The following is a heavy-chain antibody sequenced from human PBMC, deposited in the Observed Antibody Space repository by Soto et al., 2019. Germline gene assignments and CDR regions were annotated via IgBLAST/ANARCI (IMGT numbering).Heavy chain of an antibody. CDR3: ARGIAVAGNGMCYYYGMDV. CDR1: GGSISSSSYY. V-gene: IGHV4-39*01. Sequence: SETLSLTCTVSGGSISSSSYYWGWIRQPPGKGLEWIGSIYYSGSTYYNPSLKSRVTISVDTSKNQFSLKLSSVTAADTAVYYCARGIAVAGNGMCYYYGMDVWGQGTTVTVSS. J-gene: IGHJ6*02. CDR2: IYYSGST. D-gene: IGHD6-19*01.